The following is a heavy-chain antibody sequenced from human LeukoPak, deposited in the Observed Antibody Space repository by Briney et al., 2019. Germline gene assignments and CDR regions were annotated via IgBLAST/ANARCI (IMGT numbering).Heavy chain of an antibody. V-gene: IGHV3-53*01. CDR1: WFTLKNNY. D-gene: IGHD2-21*01. CDR2: IYSGGST. Sequence: GALRPFLSASWFTLKNNYKSLGRPAPGKGLGGVSVIYSGGSTYYADSVKGRFTISRDNSKNTLYLQMDSLRAEDTAVYYCARLHSGFYFDYWGQGTLVTVSS. CDR3: ARLHSGFYFDY. J-gene: IGHJ4*02.